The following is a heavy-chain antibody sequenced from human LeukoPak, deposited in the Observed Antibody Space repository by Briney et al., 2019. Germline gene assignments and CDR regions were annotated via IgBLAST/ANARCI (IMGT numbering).Heavy chain of an antibody. V-gene: IGHV1-69*13. CDR3: ARDHVDPAMGHS. CDR1: GYTFTTYG. J-gene: IGHJ4*02. Sequence: SVKVSCKASGYTFTTYGITWVRQAPGQGLGWMGGILPIFRTANYAQKFQGRVTITADESTSTAYMELSTLRFEDTAVYYCARDHVDPAMGHSWGQGTLVTVSS. D-gene: IGHD5-18*01. CDR2: ILPIFRTA.